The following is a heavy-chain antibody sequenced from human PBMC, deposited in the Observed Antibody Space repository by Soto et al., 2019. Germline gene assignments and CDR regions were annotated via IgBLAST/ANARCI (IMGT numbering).Heavy chain of an antibody. V-gene: IGHV4-30-4*01. CDR1: GGSISSGDYY. CDR2: IYYSGST. CDR3: ARAMVVTQHWFDP. Sequence: SETPSLTCTLSGGSISSGDYYWGWIRQPPGKGLEWIGYIYYSGSTYYNPSLKSRVTISVDTSKNQFSLKLSSVTAADTAVYYCARAMVVTQHWFDPWGQGTLVTVSS. J-gene: IGHJ5*02. D-gene: IGHD2-21*02.